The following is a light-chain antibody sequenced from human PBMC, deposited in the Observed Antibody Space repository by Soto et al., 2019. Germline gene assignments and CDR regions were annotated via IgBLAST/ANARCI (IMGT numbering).Light chain of an antibody. J-gene: IGKJ3*01. V-gene: IGKV4-1*01. CDR3: QQYYSTPFT. Sequence: IVMTQSPDSLAVSLGERATVNCKTSQIVLYSTNNKNYLAWYQQKPGQPPKLLIYWASTRESGVPDRFSGSGSGTDFTLTISSLQAEDVAAYYCQQYYSTPFTFGPGTKVDIK. CDR1: QIVLYSTNNKNY. CDR2: WAS.